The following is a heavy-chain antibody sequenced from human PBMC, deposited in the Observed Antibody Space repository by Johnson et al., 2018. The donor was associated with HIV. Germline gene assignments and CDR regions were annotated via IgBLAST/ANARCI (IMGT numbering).Heavy chain of an antibody. CDR3: ARAEWGTTVTGSGVFDI. CDR2: VSYDGGNK. V-gene: IGHV3-30-3*01. Sequence: QVQLVESGVGVVQPGRSLRLSCAASRFTFNKYTMHWVRQAPGKGLEWVAVVSYDGGNKYYADSVKGRFTISRDNAKNSLYLQMNSLRAEDTAVYYCARAEWGTTVTGSGVFDIWGQGTMVTVSS. CDR1: RFTFNKYT. D-gene: IGHD4-17*01. J-gene: IGHJ3*02.